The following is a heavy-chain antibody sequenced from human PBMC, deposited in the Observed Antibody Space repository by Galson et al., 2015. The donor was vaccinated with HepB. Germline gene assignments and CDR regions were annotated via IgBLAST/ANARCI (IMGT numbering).Heavy chain of an antibody. D-gene: IGHD4-17*01. V-gene: IGHV3-21*01. J-gene: IGHJ5*02. CDR3: ARVAGDYVSSP. CDR2: TSSSSSYI. CDR1: GFTFSSYS. Sequence: SLRLSCAASGFTFSSYSMNWVRQAPGKGLEWVSSTSSSSSYIYYADSVKGRFTISRDNAKNSLYLQMNSLRAEDTAVYYCARVAGDYVSSPWGQGTLVTVSS.